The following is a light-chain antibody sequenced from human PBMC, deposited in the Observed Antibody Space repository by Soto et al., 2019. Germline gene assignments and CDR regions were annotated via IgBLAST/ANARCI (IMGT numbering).Light chain of an antibody. CDR3: GVWDDSLNGYV. CDR1: NSNIGNNA. V-gene: IGLV1-44*01. Sequence: QSVLTQPPSVSGTPGQRVTISCSGSNSNIGNNAVTWYQQLLGMAPRVLIHSDHQRHSGVPDRFFGSKSGTSASLAISGLQSQDEADYHCGVWDDSLNGYVFGSGTKLTVL. J-gene: IGLJ1*01. CDR2: SDH.